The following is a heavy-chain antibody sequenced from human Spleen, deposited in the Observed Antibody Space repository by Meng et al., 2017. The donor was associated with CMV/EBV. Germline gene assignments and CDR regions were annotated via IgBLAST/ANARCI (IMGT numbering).Heavy chain of an antibody. D-gene: IGHD6-13*01. J-gene: IGHJ4*02. CDR1: GFTFSSYW. V-gene: IGHV3-7*01. Sequence: SCAASGFTFSSYWMSWVRQAPGKGLEWVANIKQDGSEKYYVDSVKGRFTISRDNAKNSLYLQINSLRAEDTAVYYCARWSGSSWGVGYWGQGTLVTVSS. CDR2: IKQDGSEK. CDR3: ARWSGSSWGVGY.